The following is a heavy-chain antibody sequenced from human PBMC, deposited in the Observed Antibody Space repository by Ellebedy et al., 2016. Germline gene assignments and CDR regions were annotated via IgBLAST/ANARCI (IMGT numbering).Heavy chain of an antibody. J-gene: IGHJ4*02. V-gene: IGHV3-13*01. CDR1: GFTFSSYD. CDR2: IGTAGDT. Sequence: GGSLRLSXAASGFTFSSYDMHWVRQATGKGLEWVSAIGTAGDTYYPGSVKGRFTISRENAKNSLYLQMNSLRAGDTAVYYCARGSFGDILTGLDYWGQGTLVTVSS. CDR3: ARGSFGDILTGLDY. D-gene: IGHD3-9*01.